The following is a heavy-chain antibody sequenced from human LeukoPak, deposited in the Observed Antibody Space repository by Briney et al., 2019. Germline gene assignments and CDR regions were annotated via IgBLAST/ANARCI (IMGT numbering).Heavy chain of an antibody. CDR2: INHSGST. V-gene: IGHV4-34*01. Sequence: PSETLSLPCACFGVSLLGYYWSWIRQPPGDGLEWIGEINHSGSTNYNPSPKSRDPKSVDTSKNQFSLKLSSVTAADTAVYYRARVGMATITNWFDPGGQGTLVTVSS. CDR1: GVSLLGYY. D-gene: IGHD5-24*01. CDR3: ARVGMATITNWFDP. J-gene: IGHJ5*02.